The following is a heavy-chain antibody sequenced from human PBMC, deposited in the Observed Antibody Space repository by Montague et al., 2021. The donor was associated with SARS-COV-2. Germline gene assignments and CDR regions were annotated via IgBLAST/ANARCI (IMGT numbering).Heavy chain of an antibody. J-gene: IGHJ6*02. D-gene: IGHD3-22*01. CDR1: GGSISSGSYY. CDR3: ARDRERYDASDYSGVYYYDGMDV. CDR2: IYTSGSA. Sequence: TLSLTCTVSGGSISSGSYYWTWIRQPAGKGLEWIGRIYTSGSANYKASLKSRVTISLDTSKNQFSLKLSSVTAADTAVYYCARDRERYDASDYSGVYYYDGMDVWGQGTTVTVSS. V-gene: IGHV4-61*02.